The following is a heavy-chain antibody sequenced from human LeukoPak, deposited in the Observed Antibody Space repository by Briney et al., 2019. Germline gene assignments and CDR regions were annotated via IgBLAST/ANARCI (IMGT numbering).Heavy chain of an antibody. CDR2: IIPILGIA. D-gene: IGHD3-22*01. CDR3: ARDRTLDYYDSSGPSWFDP. Sequence: ASVKVSCKASGGTFSSYAISWVRQAPGQGLEWMGRIIPILGIANYAQKFQGRVTITADKSTSTAYVELSSLRSEDTAVYYCARDRTLDYYDSSGPSWFDPWGQGTLVTVSS. V-gene: IGHV1-69*04. CDR1: GGTFSSYA. J-gene: IGHJ5*02.